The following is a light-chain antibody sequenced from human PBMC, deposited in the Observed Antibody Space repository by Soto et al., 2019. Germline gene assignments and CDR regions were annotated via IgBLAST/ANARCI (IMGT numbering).Light chain of an antibody. J-gene: IGKJ4*01. CDR2: DAS. V-gene: IGKV1-6*02. Sequence: AIQMTQSPSSLSASVGDRVTIACRASQGVRSDLGWYQQKPGKAPKLLIYDASSLQSGVPSRFSGTGSGTDFTLTISSLQPEDFETYYCQQYYSYPLTFGGGTKVEIK. CDR3: QQYYSYPLT. CDR1: QGVRSD.